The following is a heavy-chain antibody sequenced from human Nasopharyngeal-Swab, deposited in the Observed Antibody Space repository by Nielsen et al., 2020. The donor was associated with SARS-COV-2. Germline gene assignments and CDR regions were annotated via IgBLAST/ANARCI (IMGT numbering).Heavy chain of an antibody. D-gene: IGHD3-9*01. CDR2: FSDENTI. J-gene: IGHJ4*02. CDR3: ARDLELMTNYYALDY. CDR1: GLTFNTNG. Sequence: GRSLRPSCEASGLTFNTNGMDWVRKAPGKGLEGISYFSDENTIFYADSVKGRFTISRDNAKNSLYLQMNSLRDEDTAVYYCARDLELMTNYYALDYWGQGTLVTVSS. V-gene: IGHV3-48*02.